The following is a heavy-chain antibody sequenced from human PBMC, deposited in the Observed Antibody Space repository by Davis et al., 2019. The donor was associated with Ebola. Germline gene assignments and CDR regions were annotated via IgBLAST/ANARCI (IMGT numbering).Heavy chain of an antibody. Sequence: GESLKIPCAASGFVFRSYVMSWVRRAPGKGLEWVSTFGTSGDTYYADSVKGRFTISRDNSRNTLYLQMNGLRVEDTAMYYCAKDTANIWFDVWGQGTMVTVSS. D-gene: IGHD2-21*02. V-gene: IGHV3-23*01. J-gene: IGHJ3*01. CDR1: GFVFRSYV. CDR2: FGTSGDT. CDR3: AKDTANIWFDV.